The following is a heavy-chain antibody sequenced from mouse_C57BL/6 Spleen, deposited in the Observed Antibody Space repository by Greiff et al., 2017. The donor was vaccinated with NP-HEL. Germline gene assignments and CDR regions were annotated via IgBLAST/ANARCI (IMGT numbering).Heavy chain of an antibody. V-gene: IGHV5-6*02. CDR1: GFTFSSYG. J-gene: IGHJ3*01. CDR3: ARRGDYDGGAWFAY. D-gene: IGHD2-4*01. Sequence: EVKLVESGGDLVKPGGSLKLSCAASGFTFSSYGMSWVRQTPDKRLEWVATISSGGSYPYYPDSVKGRFTISRDNAKNTLYLQMSSLKSEDTAMYYCARRGDYDGGAWFAYWGQGTLVTVSA. CDR2: ISSGGSYP.